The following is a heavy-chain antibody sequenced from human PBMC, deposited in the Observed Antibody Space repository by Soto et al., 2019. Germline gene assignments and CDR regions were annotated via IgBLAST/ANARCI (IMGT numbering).Heavy chain of an antibody. D-gene: IGHD3-22*01. V-gene: IGHV4-59*02. CDR1: GGFVSNYY. CDR2: IYYTGTH. J-gene: IGHJ5*02. CDR3: ARDRDRHSSCLPSFGP. Sequence: SETLSLTCSVSGGFVSNYYWSWVRQPPVKRLEWIGYIYYTGTHDYNPSLRGRAAISVDTSQDQFSLKLTSVTAADTAVYYCARDRDRHSSCLPSFGPGGQGIL.